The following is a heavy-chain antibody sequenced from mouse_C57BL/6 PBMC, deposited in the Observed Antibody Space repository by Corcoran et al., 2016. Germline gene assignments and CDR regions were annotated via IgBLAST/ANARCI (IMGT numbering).Heavy chain of an antibody. CDR2: ISYDGSN. D-gene: IGHD4-1*01. Sequence: DVQLQESGPGLVKPSQSLSLTCSVTGYSITSGYYWNWIRQFPGNKLEWMGYISYDGSNNYNPSLKNRISITRDTSKNQFFLKLNSVTTEDTATYYCARGWDVYYFDYWGQGTTLTVSS. CDR3: ARGWDVYYFDY. V-gene: IGHV3-6*01. CDR1: GYSITSGYY. J-gene: IGHJ2*01.